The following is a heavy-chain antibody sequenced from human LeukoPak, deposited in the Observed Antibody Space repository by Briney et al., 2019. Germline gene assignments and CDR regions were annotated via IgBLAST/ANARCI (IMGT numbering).Heavy chain of an antibody. V-gene: IGHV3-23*01. J-gene: IGHJ5*02. CDR2: ISGSGGST. CDR3: AKGTVTTVGGSDWFDP. D-gene: IGHD4-17*01. CDR1: GFTFSSYA. Sequence: GGSLRLSCAASGFTFSSYAMSWVRQAPGKGLEWASAISGSGGSTYYADSVKGRFTISRDNSKNTLYLQMNSLRAEDTAVYYCAKGTVTTVGGSDWFDPWGQGTLVTVSS.